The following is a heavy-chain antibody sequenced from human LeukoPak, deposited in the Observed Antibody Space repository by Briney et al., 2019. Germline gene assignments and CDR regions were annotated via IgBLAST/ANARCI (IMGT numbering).Heavy chain of an antibody. CDR2: IYYSGST. Sequence: SETLSLTCTVSGGSISSSNYYWGWIRQPPGKGLEWIGSIYYSGSTYYNPSLKSRVTISVDTSKNQFSLKLSSVTAADTAVYYCARDGSYSGGAFDIWGQGTMVTVSS. J-gene: IGHJ3*02. CDR1: GGSISSSNYY. D-gene: IGHD1-26*01. V-gene: IGHV4-39*07. CDR3: ARDGSYSGGAFDI.